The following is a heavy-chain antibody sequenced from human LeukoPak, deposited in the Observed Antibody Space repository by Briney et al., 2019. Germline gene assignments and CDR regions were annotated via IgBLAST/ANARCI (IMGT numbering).Heavy chain of an antibody. V-gene: IGHV5-51*01. CDR1: GYIFTNYW. J-gene: IGHJ4*02. Sequence: GESLKISCKGSGYIFTNYWIGWVRQMPGKGLEWMGIIYPGDSDTRYGPSFQGQVTLSADKSISTAYLQWSSLKASDTAMYYCARPYCSSTSCQRPFDYWGQGTLVTVSS. CDR3: ARPYCSSTSCQRPFDY. CDR2: IYPGDSDT. D-gene: IGHD2-2*01.